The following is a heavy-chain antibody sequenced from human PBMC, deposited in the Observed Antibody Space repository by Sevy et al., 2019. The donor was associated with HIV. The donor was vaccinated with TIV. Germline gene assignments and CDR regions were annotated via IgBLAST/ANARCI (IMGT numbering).Heavy chain of an antibody. Sequence: GGSLRLSCSASGFSVKSFSMHWVRQAPGKGLEWVAVMLYNGRTERYADFVKGRFTISRDNSKNTLNLEMNSLRVEDTALYFCARDSARVIVPTAGFDSWGQGVLVTVSS. CDR1: GFSVKSFS. CDR3: ARDSARVIVPTAGFDS. V-gene: IGHV3-33*01. CDR2: MLYNGRTE. D-gene: IGHD1-1*01. J-gene: IGHJ5*01.